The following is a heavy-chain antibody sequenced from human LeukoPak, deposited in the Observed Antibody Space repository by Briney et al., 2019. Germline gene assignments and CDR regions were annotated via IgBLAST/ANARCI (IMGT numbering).Heavy chain of an antibody. CDR2: ISSSSSYI. D-gene: IGHD2-15*01. CDR1: GFTFSSYS. Sequence: GSLRLSCAASGFTFSSYSMNWVRQAPGKGLEWVSSISSSSSYIYYADSVKGRFTISRDNAKNSLYLQMNSLRAEDTAVYYCARAGYCSGGSCPRGYYYYMDVWGKGTTVTVSS. J-gene: IGHJ6*03. V-gene: IGHV3-21*01. CDR3: ARAGYCSGGSCPRGYYYYMDV.